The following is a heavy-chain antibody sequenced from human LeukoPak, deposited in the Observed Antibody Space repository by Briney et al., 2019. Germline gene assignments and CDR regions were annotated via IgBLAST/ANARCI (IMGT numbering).Heavy chain of an antibody. V-gene: IGHV4-34*01. CDR3: ARLKWVRGVIIPIYFDY. J-gene: IGHJ4*02. CDR2: INHSGST. CDR1: GGSFSGYY. Sequence: PSETLSLTCAVYGGSFSGYYWSWIRQPPGKGLEWIGEINHSGSTNYNPSLKSRVTISVDTSKNQFSLKLSSVTAADTAVYYCARLKWVRGVIIPIYFDYWGQGTLVTVSS. D-gene: IGHD3-10*01.